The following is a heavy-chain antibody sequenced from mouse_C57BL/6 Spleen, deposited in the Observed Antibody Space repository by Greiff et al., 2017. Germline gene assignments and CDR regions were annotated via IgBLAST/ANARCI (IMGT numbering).Heavy chain of an antibody. D-gene: IGHD2-4*01. CDR2: ISSGSSTI. Sequence: EVQLVESGGGLVKPGGSLKLSCAASGFTFSDYGMHWVRQAPEKGLEWVAYISSGSSTIYYADTVKGRFTISRDNAKNTLFLQMTSVRSEDTAMYYCAREGYDYEVPLSFDVWGTGTTVTVSS. J-gene: IGHJ1*03. V-gene: IGHV5-17*01. CDR3: AREGYDYEVPLSFDV. CDR1: GFTFSDYG.